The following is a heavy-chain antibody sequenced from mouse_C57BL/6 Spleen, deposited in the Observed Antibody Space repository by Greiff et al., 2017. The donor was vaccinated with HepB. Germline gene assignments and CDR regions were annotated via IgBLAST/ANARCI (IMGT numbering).Heavy chain of an antibody. CDR2: ISDGGSYT. D-gene: IGHD2-3*01. J-gene: IGHJ2*01. CDR3: ARDRDGSWDY. CDR1: GFTFSSYA. Sequence: EVQLVESGGGLVKPGGSLKLSCAASGFTFSSYAMSWVRQTPEKRLEWVATISDGGSYTYYPDNVKGRFTISRDNAKNNLYLQMSHLKAEDTAMYYCARDRDGSWDYWGQGTTVTVSS. V-gene: IGHV5-4*01.